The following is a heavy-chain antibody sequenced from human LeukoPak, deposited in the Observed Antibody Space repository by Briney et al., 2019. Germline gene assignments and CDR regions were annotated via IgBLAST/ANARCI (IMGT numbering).Heavy chain of an antibody. J-gene: IGHJ3*02. CDR1: GFTVSSNY. D-gene: IGHD2-15*01. V-gene: IGHV3-66*01. CDR2: IYSGGST. Sequence: GGSLRLSCAASGFTVSSNYMSCVRQAPGKGLEWVSVIYSGGSTYYADSVKGRFTISRDNSKNTLYLQMNSLRAEDTAVYYCAREVVAAYVPQAFDIWGQGTMVTVSS. CDR3: AREVVAAYVPQAFDI.